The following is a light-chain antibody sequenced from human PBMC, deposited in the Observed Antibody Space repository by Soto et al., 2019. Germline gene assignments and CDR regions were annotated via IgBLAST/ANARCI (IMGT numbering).Light chain of an antibody. Sequence: TVLTQSPATLSLSPGERATLSCRASQSVASHLAWYQQKPGQAPRLLIYGASNRATGIPARFSGSGSGTDFTLTISSLEPEDFAVYHCQQRTNWMYTFGQGTKLEIK. J-gene: IGKJ2*01. V-gene: IGKV3-11*01. CDR1: QSVASH. CDR3: QQRTNWMYT. CDR2: GAS.